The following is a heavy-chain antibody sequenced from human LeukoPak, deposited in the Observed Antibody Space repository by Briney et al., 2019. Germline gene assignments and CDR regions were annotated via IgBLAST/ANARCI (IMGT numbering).Heavy chain of an antibody. J-gene: IGHJ4*02. Sequence: QPGGSLRLSCAASGFTVRSNYMSWVRQAPGKGLEWVSVIYSGGSTYYADSVKGRFTISRDNSKNTLYLQMNSLRAEDTAVYYCARYYYGSGSLDYWGQGTLVTVSS. CDR2: IYSGGST. CDR3: ARYYYGSGSLDY. CDR1: GFTVRSNY. V-gene: IGHV3-66*01. D-gene: IGHD3-10*01.